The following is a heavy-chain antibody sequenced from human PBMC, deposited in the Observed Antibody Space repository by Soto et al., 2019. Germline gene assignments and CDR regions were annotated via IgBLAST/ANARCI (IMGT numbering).Heavy chain of an antibody. CDR3: AREVNNYYGMDV. J-gene: IGHJ6*02. CDR1: GASISRDDYY. V-gene: IGHV4-30-4*01. Sequence: QVQLQESGPGLVKPSQTLSLTSSISGASISRDDYYWSWFRQPPGKGLEWIGYISYSGSTYYNPSPKSRITISVDTSKTQFSLILSAVTAADTAVFYCAREVNNYYGMDVWGQGTTVTVSS. CDR2: ISYSGST.